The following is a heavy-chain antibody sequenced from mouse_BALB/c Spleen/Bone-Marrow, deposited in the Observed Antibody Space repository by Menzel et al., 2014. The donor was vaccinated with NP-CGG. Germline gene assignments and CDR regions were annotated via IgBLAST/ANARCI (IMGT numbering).Heavy chain of an antibody. Sequence: EVKVVESGGGLVKPGGSLKLSCAASGFTFGDYYMFWVRQTPEKRLEWVATISDGVSYAYYPDSVKGRFTISRDNARNNLYLQMSSLKSEDTAMYYCARAPPYDFYAMDYWGQGTSVTVSS. CDR1: GFTFGDYY. CDR3: ARAPPYDFYAMDY. V-gene: IGHV5-4*02. D-gene: IGHD2-13*01. J-gene: IGHJ4*01. CDR2: ISDGVSYA.